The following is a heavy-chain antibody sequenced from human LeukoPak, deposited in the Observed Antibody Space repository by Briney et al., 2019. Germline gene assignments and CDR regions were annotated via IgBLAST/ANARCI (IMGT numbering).Heavy chain of an antibody. CDR2: ISYDGTNK. D-gene: IGHD2-15*01. J-gene: IGHJ4*02. CDR1: GFTFSSCA. CDR3: ARDRCSGGSCPIDY. V-gene: IGHV3-30-3*01. Sequence: GGSLRLSCAASGFTFSSCAMHWVRQAPGKGLEWVTIISYDGTNKYYADSVKGRFTISRDNSKNTLYLQMNSLRPEDTAVYYCARDRCSGGSCPIDYWGQGTLVTVSS.